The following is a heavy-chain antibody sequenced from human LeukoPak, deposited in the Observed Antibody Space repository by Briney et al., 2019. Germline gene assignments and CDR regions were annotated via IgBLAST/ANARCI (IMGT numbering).Heavy chain of an antibody. J-gene: IGHJ4*02. CDR3: ATSSMGDY. Sequence: PGGTLRLSCAASGFTFSSQSMGWVRQAPGKGLEWVSYISSSSATIYYADSVKGRFTISRDNAKNSLYLQMSGLRADDTAVYYCATSSMGDYWGQGTLVTVSS. CDR2: ISSSSATI. CDR1: GFTFSSQS. D-gene: IGHD3-16*01. V-gene: IGHV3-48*01.